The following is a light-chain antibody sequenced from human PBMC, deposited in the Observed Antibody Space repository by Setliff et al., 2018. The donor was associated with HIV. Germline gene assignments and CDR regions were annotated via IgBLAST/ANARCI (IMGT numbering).Light chain of an antibody. Sequence: QSVLTQPRSVSGSRGQSVTFSCTGASSDVGGYDYVSWYQQHPGKAPKLIIYGVSKRPPGVPARFSGFKSGNTASLTISGLQPEDEADYYCCSYAGSYTFVFGKGTKV. CDR2: GVS. CDR1: SSDVGGYDY. V-gene: IGLV2-11*01. J-gene: IGLJ1*01. CDR3: CSYAGSYTFV.